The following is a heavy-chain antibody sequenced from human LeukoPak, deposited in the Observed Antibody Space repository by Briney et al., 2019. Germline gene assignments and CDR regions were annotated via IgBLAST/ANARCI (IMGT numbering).Heavy chain of an antibody. Sequence: GGSLRLSCVASGFTLSSYGMHWVRQAAGKGLEWVAFIRYDGSNKYYADSVKGRFTISRDNSKNTLYLQMNSLRAEDTAVYYCARDHVAIAAAGDYWGQGTLVTVSS. CDR2: IRYDGSNK. CDR1: GFTLSSYG. J-gene: IGHJ4*02. D-gene: IGHD6-13*01. CDR3: ARDHVAIAAAGDY. V-gene: IGHV3-30*02.